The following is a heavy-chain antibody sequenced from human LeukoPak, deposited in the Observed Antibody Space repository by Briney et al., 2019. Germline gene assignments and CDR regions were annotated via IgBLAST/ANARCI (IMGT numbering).Heavy chain of an antibody. V-gene: IGHV4-39*01. CDR1: GGSISRSSYY. D-gene: IGHD3-22*01. J-gene: IGHJ5*02. CDR3: ARHLTQYSSGYHNWFDP. Sequence: SETLSLTCTVSGGSISRSSYYWGWIRQPPGKGLDWIGSIYYSGSTYYNSSLKSRVTISVDTSKNQFSLKLSSVTAADTAVYYCARHLTQYSSGYHNWFDPWGQGTLVTVSS. CDR2: IYYSGST.